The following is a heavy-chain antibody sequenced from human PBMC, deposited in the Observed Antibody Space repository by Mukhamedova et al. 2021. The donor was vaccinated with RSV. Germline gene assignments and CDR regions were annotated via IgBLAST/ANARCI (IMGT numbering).Heavy chain of an antibody. V-gene: IGHV3-43*02. J-gene: IGHJ4*02. CDR3: AKDMRTLKGAAPAY. CDR2: ISGDGGST. Sequence: GYAMHWVRQAPGKGLEWVSLISGDGGSTYYADSVKGRFTISRDNSKNSLYLQMNSLRTEDTALYYCAKDMRTLKGAAPAYWGQGTLV. D-gene: IGHD1-26*01. CDR1: GYA.